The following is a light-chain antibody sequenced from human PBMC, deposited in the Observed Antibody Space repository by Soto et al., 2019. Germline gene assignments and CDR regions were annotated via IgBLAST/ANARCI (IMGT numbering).Light chain of an antibody. J-gene: IGLJ1*01. V-gene: IGLV2-8*01. Sequence: QSVLTQPPSASGSPGQSVTISCTGTSSDVGGYNYVSWYQQHPGKAPKLMIYEVSRRPSGVPDRFSGSKSGSTASLTVSGPQAEDEAEYYCSSFAGDNFLYVFGTGTKVTVL. CDR3: SSFAGDNFLYV. CDR1: SSDVGGYNY. CDR2: EVS.